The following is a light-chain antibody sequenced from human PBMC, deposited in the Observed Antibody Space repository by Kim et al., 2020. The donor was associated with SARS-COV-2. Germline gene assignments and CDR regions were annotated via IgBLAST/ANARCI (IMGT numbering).Light chain of an antibody. J-gene: IGKJ2*01. CDR3: QQCDNLPYT. Sequence: DIQMTQSPSSLSTSVGDIVTITCQASQDIGNHLNWYHQKPGQAPKVLIYDASNLEAGVPSRFSGSGSGTDFTFSISGLQPEDIGTYWCQQCDNLPYTFGQGTKLEIK. CDR2: DAS. CDR1: QDIGNH. V-gene: IGKV1-33*01.